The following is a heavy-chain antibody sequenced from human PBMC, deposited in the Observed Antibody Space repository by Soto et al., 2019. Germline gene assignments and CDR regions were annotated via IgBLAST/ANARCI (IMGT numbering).Heavy chain of an antibody. CDR3: ATDSPFDI. J-gene: IGHJ3*02. CDR2: IDQHGSDK. CDR1: GFTFSSYW. V-gene: IGHV3-7*01. Sequence: GGSRRLSCEASGFTFSSYWMSWVRQAPGKGLEWVANIDQHGSDKYYVDSVKGRFTISRDNAKNSVYLQMNSLRVEDTAVYYCATDSPFDIWGQGTMVTVSS.